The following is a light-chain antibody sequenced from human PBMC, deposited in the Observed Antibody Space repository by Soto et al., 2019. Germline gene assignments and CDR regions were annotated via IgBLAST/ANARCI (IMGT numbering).Light chain of an antibody. J-gene: IGKJ4*01. CDR3: QHYINWPPLT. CDR1: QSVGSA. V-gene: IGKV3-15*01. Sequence: EIVLTQSPATLSVSPGETATLSCRASQSVGSAVAWYQHRPGQAPRLLIVAASIRATGVPGRFSGGGSGTEFTLTISGLQSEVFAVYYCQHYINWPPLTFGGGTTVDIK. CDR2: AAS.